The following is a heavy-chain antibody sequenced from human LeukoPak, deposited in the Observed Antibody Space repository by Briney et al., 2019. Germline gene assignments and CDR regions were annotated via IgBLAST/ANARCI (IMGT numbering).Heavy chain of an antibody. D-gene: IGHD1-26*01. CDR2: IYSGGST. J-gene: IGHJ3*02. CDR1: GFTVSSNY. Sequence: PGGSLRLSCAASGFTVSSNYMSWVRQAPGKGLEWVSVIYSGGSTYYADSVKGRFTISRDNSKNTLYLQMNSLRAEDTAVYCCASGIVGATTRYPDAFDIWGQGTMVTVSS. CDR3: ASGIVGATTRYPDAFDI. V-gene: IGHV3-53*01.